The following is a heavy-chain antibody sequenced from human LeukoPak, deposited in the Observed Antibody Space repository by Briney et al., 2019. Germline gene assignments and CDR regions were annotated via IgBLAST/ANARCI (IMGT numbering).Heavy chain of an antibody. Sequence: GGSLRLSCAASGFTFSNYSMSWVRQAPGKGLEWVSSISGSDTSTYYADSVKGRFTISRDNSKNTLELQMNSLRAEDTAVYYCTKARSASSSSCYNYWGQGILVPVSS. CDR3: TKARSASSSSCYNY. V-gene: IGHV3-23*01. CDR2: ISGSDTST. J-gene: IGHJ4*02. CDR1: GFTFSNYS. D-gene: IGHD2-2*02.